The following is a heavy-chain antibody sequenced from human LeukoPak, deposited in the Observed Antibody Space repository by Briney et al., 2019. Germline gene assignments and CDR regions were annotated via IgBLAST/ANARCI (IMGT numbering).Heavy chain of an antibody. CDR1: GDSVSSGSSY. D-gene: IGHD2-15*01. J-gene: IGHJ4*02. V-gene: IGHV4-61*01. Sequence: PSETLSLTCIVSGDSVSSGSSYWSWLRQPPGKGLGWIGYVYYSGSTNYNPSLKSRVTISVDTSKNQFSLNLNSVTAADTAVYHCARGGCSGGSCREGYFDYWGQGTLVTVSS. CDR2: VYYSGST. CDR3: ARGGCSGGSCREGYFDY.